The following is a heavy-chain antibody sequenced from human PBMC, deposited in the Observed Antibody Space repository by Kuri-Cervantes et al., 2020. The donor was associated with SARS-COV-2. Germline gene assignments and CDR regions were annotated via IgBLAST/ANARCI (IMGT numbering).Heavy chain of an antibody. CDR2: IRYDGSNK. Sequence: GESLKISCAASGFTFSSYGMHWVRQAPGKGLEWVAFIRYDGSNKYYADSVKGRFTISRDNSKNTLYLQMNSLRAEDTALYYCATSSPQQTDACTFTSCYKDAFDIWGQGTMVTVSS. D-gene: IGHD2-2*02. J-gene: IGHJ3*02. V-gene: IGHV3-30*02. CDR3: ATSSPQQTDACTFTSCYKDAFDI. CDR1: GFTFSSYG.